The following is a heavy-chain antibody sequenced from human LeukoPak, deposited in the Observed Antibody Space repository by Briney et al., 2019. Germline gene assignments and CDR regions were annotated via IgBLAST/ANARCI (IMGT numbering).Heavy chain of an antibody. CDR1: GFTFSNYA. J-gene: IGHJ4*02. V-gene: IGHV3-23*01. Sequence: GGSLRLSCAASGFTFSNYAMSWVRQAPGKGLEWVSAISGSGENTYYADSVKGRFTISRDNSKNTLYLQMNSLRAEDTAVYYCARARYSSSWYYWGQGTLVTVSS. CDR3: ARARYSSSWYY. D-gene: IGHD6-13*01. CDR2: ISGSGENT.